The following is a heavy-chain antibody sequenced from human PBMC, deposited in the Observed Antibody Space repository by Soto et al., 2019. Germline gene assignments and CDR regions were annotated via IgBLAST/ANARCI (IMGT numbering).Heavy chain of an antibody. CDR1: GGSFSGYY. CDR2: INHSGST. V-gene: IGHV4-34*01. CDR3: ARDKITGLFDY. J-gene: IGHJ4*02. D-gene: IGHD2-8*02. Sequence: QVQLQQWGAGLLKPSETLSLTCAVYGGSFSGYYWTWIRQPPGTGLEWIVEINHSGSTNYNPSLKSRVTISVDTSKNQFSLKLTSVTAADTAVYYCARDKITGLFDYWGQGTLVTVSS.